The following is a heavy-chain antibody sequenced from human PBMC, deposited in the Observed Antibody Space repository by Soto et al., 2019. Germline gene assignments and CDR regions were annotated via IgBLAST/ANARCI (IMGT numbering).Heavy chain of an antibody. CDR1: GFTFSSYW. CDR2: IDDTGSVT. D-gene: IGHD6-19*01. CDR3: ARDQTVTGPTTFDY. V-gene: IGHV3-74*01. J-gene: IGHJ4*01. Sequence: GGSLRVSCAASGFTFSSYWMHWVRQTPGKGLVWVSRIDDTGSVTTYADSVKGRFTISRDNAKSTLYLQMNSLRAEDTAVYYCARDQTVTGPTTFDYCGHGTLVTVSS.